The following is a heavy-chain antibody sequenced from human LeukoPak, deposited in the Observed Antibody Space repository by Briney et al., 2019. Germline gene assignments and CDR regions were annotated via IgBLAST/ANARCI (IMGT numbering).Heavy chain of an antibody. CDR3: VTDGGSGSYDY. J-gene: IGHJ4*02. Sequence: ASVKISCKVSGYTFTDYYMHWVQQAPGKGLEWMGLVDPEDGETIYAEKFQGRVTITADTSTDTAYMELSSLRSEDTAVYYCVTDGGSGSYDYWGQGTLVTVSS. V-gene: IGHV1-69-2*01. D-gene: IGHD3-10*01. CDR2: VDPEDGET. CDR1: GYTFTDYY.